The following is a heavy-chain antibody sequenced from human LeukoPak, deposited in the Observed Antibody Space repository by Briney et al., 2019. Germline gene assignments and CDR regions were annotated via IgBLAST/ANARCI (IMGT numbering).Heavy chain of an antibody. CDR2: FDPEDGET. CDR1: GYTLTELS. Sequence: GASVKVSFKVSGYTLTELSMHWVRQAPGKGLEWMGGFDPEDGETIYAQKFQGRVTMTEDTSTDTAYMELSSLRSEDTAVYYCASPSGYCSGGSCPPWFDPWGQGTLVTVSS. V-gene: IGHV1-24*01. CDR3: ASPSGYCSGGSCPPWFDP. J-gene: IGHJ5*02. D-gene: IGHD2-15*01.